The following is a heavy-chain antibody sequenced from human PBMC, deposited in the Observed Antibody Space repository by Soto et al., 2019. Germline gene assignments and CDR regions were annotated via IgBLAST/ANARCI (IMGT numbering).Heavy chain of an antibody. D-gene: IGHD2-2*01. Sequence: SLRLSCGASGFTFSSYGMHWVRQAPGKGLEWVAVISYDGSNKYYADSVKGRFTISRDNSKNTLYLQMNSLRAEDTAVYYCAKDFGGYCSSTSCSVSNGMDVWGRGTTVTVSS. CDR1: GFTFSSYG. V-gene: IGHV3-30*18. CDR3: AKDFGGYCSSTSCSVSNGMDV. J-gene: IGHJ6*02. CDR2: ISYDGSNK.